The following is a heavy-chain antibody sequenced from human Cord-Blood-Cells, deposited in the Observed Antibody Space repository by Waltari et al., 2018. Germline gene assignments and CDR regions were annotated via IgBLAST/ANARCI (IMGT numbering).Heavy chain of an antibody. Sequence: QVQLVQSGADVKKPGSSVHVSCEASGGTFSIYSISWVRQASGPALEWMGGIIPIFGTANYAQKFQGRVTITADESTSTAYMELSSLRSEDTAVYYCARMAVRGVIIKYYYYGMDVWGQGTTVTVSS. CDR2: IIPIFGTA. D-gene: IGHD3-10*01. CDR3: ARMAVRGVIIKYYYYGMDV. CDR1: GGTFSIYS. J-gene: IGHJ6*02. V-gene: IGHV1-69*01.